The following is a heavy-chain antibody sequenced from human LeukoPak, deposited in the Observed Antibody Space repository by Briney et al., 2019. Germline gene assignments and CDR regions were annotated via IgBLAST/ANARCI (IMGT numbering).Heavy chain of an antibody. CDR2: VFYSGST. CDR3: ARDQYSSSYYYYYYMDV. J-gene: IGHJ6*03. V-gene: IGHV4-59*01. D-gene: IGHD6-6*01. CDR1: NGSISDYY. Sequence: PSETLSLTCTVSNGSISDYYWSWIRQPPGKGLEWIGYVFYSGSTNYNPSLKSRVTISVDTSKNQFSLKLSSVTAADTAVYYCARDQYSSSYYYYYYMDVWGKGTTVTVSS.